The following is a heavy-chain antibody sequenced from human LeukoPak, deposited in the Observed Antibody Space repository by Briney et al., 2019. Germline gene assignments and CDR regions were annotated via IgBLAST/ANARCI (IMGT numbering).Heavy chain of an antibody. CDR3: PRGPLYQLPYYSHYYVLDF. CDR2: IKEDGSEK. Sequence: PGGSLRLSCAASGFSFSSYWMSWVRQAPGKGLEWVANIKEDGSEKYYVDSLKGRFTISRDSARRSLYLEMNSLRGEDTAVYYCPRGPLYQLPYYSHYYVLDFWGQGTTVTVSS. V-gene: IGHV3-7*03. CDR1: GFSFSSYW. J-gene: IGHJ6*02. D-gene: IGHD2-21*01.